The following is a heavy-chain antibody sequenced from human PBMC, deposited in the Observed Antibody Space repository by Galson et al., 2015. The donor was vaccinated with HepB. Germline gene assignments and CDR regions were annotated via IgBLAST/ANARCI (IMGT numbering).Heavy chain of an antibody. CDR2: ISYDGSNK. CDR1: GFTFSSYG. CDR3: AKDRSNGALDY. J-gene: IGHJ4*02. Sequence: SLRLSCAASGFTFSSYGMHWVRQAPGKGLEWVAVISYDGSNKYYADSVKGRFTISRDNSKNTLYLQMNSLRAEDTAVYYCAKDRSNGALDYWGQGTLVTVSS. D-gene: IGHD1-26*01. V-gene: IGHV3-30*18.